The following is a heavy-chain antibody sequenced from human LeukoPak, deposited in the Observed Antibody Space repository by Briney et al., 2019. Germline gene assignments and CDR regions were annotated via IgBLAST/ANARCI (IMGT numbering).Heavy chain of an antibody. V-gene: IGHV1-69*04. Sequence: SVKVSCKASGGTFSSYAISWVRQAPGQGLEWMGRIIPILGIANYAQKFQGRVTITADKSTSTAYMELSSLRSEDTAVYHRARSDYSYPFDYWGQGTLVTVSS. J-gene: IGHJ4*02. D-gene: IGHD2-15*01. CDR1: GGTFSSYA. CDR3: ARSDYSYPFDY. CDR2: IIPILGIA.